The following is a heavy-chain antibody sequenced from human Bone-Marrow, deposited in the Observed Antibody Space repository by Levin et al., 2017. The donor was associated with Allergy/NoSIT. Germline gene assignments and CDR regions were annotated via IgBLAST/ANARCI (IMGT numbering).Heavy chain of an antibody. CDR2: ISYGGDNK. J-gene: IGHJ4*02. CDR1: GFTFTLYG. V-gene: IGHV3-30*18. CDR3: AKDRPQATDYYDSSGSLDY. Sequence: GGSLRLTCAASGFTFTLYGMHWVRQAPGKGLEWVSFISYGGDNKYFADSVKGRFTISRDNSKNTLYLQMNSLRAEDTAIYYCAKDRPQATDYYDSSGSLDYWGRGTLVTVSS. D-gene: IGHD3-22*01.